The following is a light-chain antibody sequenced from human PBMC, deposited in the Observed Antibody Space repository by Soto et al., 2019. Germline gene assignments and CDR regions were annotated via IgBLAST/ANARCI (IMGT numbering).Light chain of an antibody. CDR2: GAS. CDR3: QHYGNSPPFT. J-gene: IGKJ2*01. Sequence: EIVLTQSPGTLSLSPGERATLSCRASQRVSSSYLAWYQQKPGQAPRLLIYGASSRATGIPDRFSGSGSGTDFTLTISRLEPEDFAVYFCQHYGNSPPFTFGQGTKVEIK. V-gene: IGKV3-20*01. CDR1: QRVSSSY.